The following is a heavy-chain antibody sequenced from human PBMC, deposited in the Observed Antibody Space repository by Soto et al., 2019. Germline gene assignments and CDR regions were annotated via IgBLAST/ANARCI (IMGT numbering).Heavy chain of an antibody. V-gene: IGHV3-74*01. CDR2: ISPDGSTT. J-gene: IGHJ4*02. D-gene: IGHD1-26*01. CDR3: TRVISGSSGLFDY. Sequence: EVQLVEAGGDLVQPGGSLRLSCVASGFTISNYWMHWVRQAPGKGLIWVSRISPDGSTTNYADSVTGRFTISRDNAKNTLYLQMDSLRAEDTALYYCTRVISGSSGLFDYWGQGTLVTVSS. CDR1: GFTISNYW.